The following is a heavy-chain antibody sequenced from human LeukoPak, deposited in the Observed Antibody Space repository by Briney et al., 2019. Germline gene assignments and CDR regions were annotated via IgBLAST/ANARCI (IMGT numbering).Heavy chain of an antibody. Sequence: PGGSLRLSCAASGFSFGSYSMNCVRQAPGKGPEWVSSMRGSSDYIYYTDSVKGRFTISRANSKKSVYLQMNGLRAADTAVYFCARQMTTVTKGRYYYNGMDVWGQGTTVTVSS. CDR3: ARQMTTVTKGRYYYNGMDV. J-gene: IGHJ6*02. D-gene: IGHD4-17*01. CDR1: GFSFGSYS. CDR2: MRGSSDYI. V-gene: IGHV3-21*01.